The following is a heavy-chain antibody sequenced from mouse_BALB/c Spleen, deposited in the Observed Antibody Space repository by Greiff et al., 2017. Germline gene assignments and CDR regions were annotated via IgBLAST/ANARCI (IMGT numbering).Heavy chain of an antibody. CDR1: GYTFTDYY. D-gene: IGHD1-1*01. V-gene: IGHV1-77*01. CDR3: ARDYGRRFAY. J-gene: IGHJ3*01. CDR2: IYPGSGNT. Sequence: QVHVKQSGAELARPGASVKLSCKASGYTFTDYYINWVKQRTGQGLEWIGEIYPGSGNTYYNEKFKGKATLTADKSSSTAYMQLSSLTSEDSAVYCCARDYGRRFAYWGQGTLVTVSA.